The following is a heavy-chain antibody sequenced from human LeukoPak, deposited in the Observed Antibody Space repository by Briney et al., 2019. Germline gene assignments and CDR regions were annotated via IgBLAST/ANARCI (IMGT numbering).Heavy chain of an antibody. Sequence: SQTLSLTCSVSGGSISSGPYFWSWIRQSPGQGLEWIGYIWPSGSTNYNPSLKSRVTISVDTSKNQFSLKLSSVTAADTAVYYCARDHAGRGGSYLFDYWGQGTLVTVSS. CDR1: GGSISSGPYF. J-gene: IGHJ4*02. V-gene: IGHV4-30-2*05. D-gene: IGHD1-26*01. CDR3: ARDHAGRGGSYLFDY. CDR2: IWPSGST.